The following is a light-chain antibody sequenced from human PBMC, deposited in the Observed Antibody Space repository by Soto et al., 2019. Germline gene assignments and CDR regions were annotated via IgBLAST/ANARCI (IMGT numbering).Light chain of an antibody. V-gene: IGLV2-8*01. CDR3: SSYAVSNTRYV. J-gene: IGLJ1*01. Sequence: QSALTQPPSASGSPGQSVTISCTGTSSDVGAYNYVSWYQQHPGKAPKLMIYEVNKRPSGVPDRFSASKSGNTASLAVSGLQAEDEADSDCSSYAVSNTRYVFGTGTKVTVL. CDR1: SSDVGAYNY. CDR2: EVN.